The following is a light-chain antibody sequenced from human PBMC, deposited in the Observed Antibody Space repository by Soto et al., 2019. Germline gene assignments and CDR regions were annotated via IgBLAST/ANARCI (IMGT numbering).Light chain of an antibody. CDR3: QQSYSTPPYT. CDR1: QSISSY. V-gene: IGKV1-39*01. J-gene: IGKJ2*01. Sequence: DIQMTQSPSSLSASVGDRVTITCRASQSISSYLNWYQQKPGKAPELLIYAASSLQSGVPSRFSGSGSGTDFTLTISSLQPEDFATYYCQQSYSTPPYTFGQGTKVDIK. CDR2: AAS.